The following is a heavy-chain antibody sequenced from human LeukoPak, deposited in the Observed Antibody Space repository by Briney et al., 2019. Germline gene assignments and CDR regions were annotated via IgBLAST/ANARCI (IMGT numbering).Heavy chain of an antibody. V-gene: IGHV3-48*03. CDR1: GFTFSSYE. D-gene: IGHD6-13*01. CDR3: ARKQQLWGPFDY. Sequence: GGSLRPSCAASGFTFSSYEMNWVRQAPGKGLEWVSYISSSGSTIYYADSVKGRFTISRDNAKNSLYLQTNSLRAEDTAVYYCARKQQLWGPFDYWGQGTLVTVSS. CDR2: ISSSGSTI. J-gene: IGHJ4*02.